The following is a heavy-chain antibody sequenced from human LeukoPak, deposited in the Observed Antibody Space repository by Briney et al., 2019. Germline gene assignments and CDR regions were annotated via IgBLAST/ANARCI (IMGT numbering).Heavy chain of an antibody. Sequence: PSETLSLTCAVYGGSFSGYYWSWIRQPPGKGLEWIGEINHSGSTNYNPSLKSRVTISVDTSKNQFSLKLSSVTAADTAVYYCARDIVATMGLWYFDLWGRGTLVTVSS. J-gene: IGHJ2*01. D-gene: IGHD5-12*01. V-gene: IGHV4-34*01. CDR1: GGSFSGYY. CDR2: INHSGST. CDR3: ARDIVATMGLWYFDL.